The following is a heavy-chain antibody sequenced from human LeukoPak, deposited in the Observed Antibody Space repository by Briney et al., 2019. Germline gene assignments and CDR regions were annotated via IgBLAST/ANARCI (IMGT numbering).Heavy chain of an antibody. V-gene: IGHV1-2*02. Sequence: ASVKVSCKASGYTFTGYYMHWVRQAPGQGLEWMGWINPNSGGTNYAQKFQGRVTMTRDTSISTAYMELSRLRSDDTAVYYCARDRGIYSSGWYNDWGQGTLVTVSS. D-gene: IGHD6-19*01. J-gene: IGHJ4*02. CDR3: ARDRGIYSSGWYND. CDR1: GYTFTGYY. CDR2: INPNSGGT.